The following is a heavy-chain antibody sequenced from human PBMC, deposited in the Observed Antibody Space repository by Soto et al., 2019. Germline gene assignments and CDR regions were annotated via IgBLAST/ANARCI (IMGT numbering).Heavy chain of an antibody. CDR1: GGTFSSSA. J-gene: IGHJ3*02. CDR2: IIPTFGTA. V-gene: IGHV1-69*06. D-gene: IGHD5-12*01. Sequence: QVQLVQSGAEMREPGSSVKVSCKASGGTFSSSAINWLRQAPGQGPEWMGGIIPTFGTANYIEKFRGRVTFTADTSTSTAYMEVSSLSSEDTAMYFCARSGTAGHSGFDIWGQGTMVTVSP. CDR3: ARSGTAGHSGFDI.